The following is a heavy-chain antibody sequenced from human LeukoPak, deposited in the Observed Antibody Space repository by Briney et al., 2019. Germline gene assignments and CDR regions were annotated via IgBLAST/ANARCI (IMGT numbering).Heavy chain of an antibody. CDR3: ARDCLPHFHSSGWSI. CDR2: IIPIFGTA. CDR1: RGTLSSYA. Sequence: SVNASCMHSRGTLSSYAICWVGPAPGRGGEWMGGIIPIFGTANYAHKFQGRVTLTADESTSTAYMELSSLSSEDTAVYYCARDCLPHFHSSGWSIWGQRTMVTVSS. V-gene: IGHV1-69*13. D-gene: IGHD6-19*01. J-gene: IGHJ3*02.